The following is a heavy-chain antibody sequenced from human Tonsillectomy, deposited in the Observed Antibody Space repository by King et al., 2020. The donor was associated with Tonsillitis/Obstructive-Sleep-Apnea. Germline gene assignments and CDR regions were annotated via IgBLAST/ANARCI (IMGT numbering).Heavy chain of an antibody. J-gene: IGHJ6*03. Sequence: VQLVESGGGVVQPGTSLRLSCAASGFTFSAYGMHWVRQAPGEGLEWAALIYSDGSKKYYEYSVKGRFTISKDNSKNALYLQVHSLRPEDTAVYYCARDSVRFLEWPLINYNQHYYMDVWGKGTTVTVSS. D-gene: IGHD3-3*01. CDR3: ARDSVRFLEWPLINYNQHYYMDV. CDR1: GFTFSAYG. V-gene: IGHV3-33*01. CDR2: IYSDGSKK.